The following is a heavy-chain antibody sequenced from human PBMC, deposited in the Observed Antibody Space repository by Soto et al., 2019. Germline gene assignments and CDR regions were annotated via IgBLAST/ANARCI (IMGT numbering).Heavy chain of an antibody. CDR2: ISYDGNNK. V-gene: IGHV3-30*18. J-gene: IGHJ4*02. Sequence: PGGSLRLSCAASGLTFSTHGMHWVRQAPGKGLEWVAVISYDGNNKYYADSVKGRFTISRDNSKNTLYLQMSSLRAEDTAVYYCAKSVYNWNDGFFDYWGQGTLVTVSS. CDR1: GLTFSTHG. D-gene: IGHD1-1*01. CDR3: AKSVYNWNDGFFDY.